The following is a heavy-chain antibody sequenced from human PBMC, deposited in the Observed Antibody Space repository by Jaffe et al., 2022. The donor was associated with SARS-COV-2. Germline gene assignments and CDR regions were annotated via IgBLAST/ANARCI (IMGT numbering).Heavy chain of an antibody. D-gene: IGHD1-1*01. CDR1: GFTFAPYA. CDR3: AKDLEPNGKLDLQS. CDR2: ITGNGLEI. Sequence: EVQLLESGGGLVQPGESLRLSCAASGFTFAPYAMSWVRQAPGKGLEWVSDITGNGLEIAYADSVKGRFTISRDNSKNRVYLQMNSLRAEDTAVYYCAKDLEPNGKLDLQSWGQGTQVAVSS. V-gene: IGHV3-23*01. J-gene: IGHJ5*02.